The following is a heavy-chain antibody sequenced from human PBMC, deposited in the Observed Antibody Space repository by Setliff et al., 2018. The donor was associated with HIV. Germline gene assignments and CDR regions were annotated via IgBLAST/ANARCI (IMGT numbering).Heavy chain of an antibody. D-gene: IGHD3-22*01. J-gene: IGHJ5*02. CDR2: ISGSGGST. V-gene: IGHV3-23*01. CDR3: KADSSGYP. Sequence: GSLRLSCAASGFTFSDFYMSWVRQAPGKGLEWVSAISGSGGSTYYADSVKGRFTTSREDSKNTAYLQMNSLKAEDTAVYYCKADSSGYPWGQGTLVTVSS. CDR1: GFTFSDFY.